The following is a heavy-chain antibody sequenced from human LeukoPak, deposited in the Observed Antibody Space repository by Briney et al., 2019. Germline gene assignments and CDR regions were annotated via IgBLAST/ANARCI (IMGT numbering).Heavy chain of an antibody. CDR2: INPNSGGT. V-gene: IGHV1-2*02. D-gene: IGHD1-26*01. CDR1: GGTFSSYT. Sequence: ASVKVSCKASGGTFSSYTISWVRQAPGQGLEWMGWINPNSGGTNYAQKFQGRVTMTRDTSISTAYMELSRLRSDDTAVYYCANSVRSCYFDYWGQGTLVTVSS. J-gene: IGHJ4*02. CDR3: ANSVRSCYFDY.